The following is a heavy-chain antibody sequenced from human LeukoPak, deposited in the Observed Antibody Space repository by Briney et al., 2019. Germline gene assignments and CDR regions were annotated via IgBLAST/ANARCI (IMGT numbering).Heavy chain of an antibody. CDR1: GFTFSSYE. J-gene: IGHJ4*02. D-gene: IGHD2-2*01. Sequence: GGSLRLSCAASGFTFSSYEMNWVRQAPGKGLEWVSYIRSSGSTIYYADSVKGRLTISRDNAKNSLYLQMNSLRAEDTSVYYCARSKGYCSSTSCYADYWGQGTLVTVSS. CDR3: ARSKGYCSSTSCYADY. V-gene: IGHV3-48*03. CDR2: IRSSGSTI.